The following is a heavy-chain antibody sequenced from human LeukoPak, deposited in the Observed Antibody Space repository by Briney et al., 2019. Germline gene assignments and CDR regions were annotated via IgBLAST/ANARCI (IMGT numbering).Heavy chain of an antibody. CDR3: ARPYYYGSGSYYPLDY. J-gene: IGHJ4*02. Sequence: GRSLGLSCAASGFTFSSFGMHWVRQAPGKGLEWVAVIWYDGSNKYYADSVKGRFTISRDNSKSTVSLQMNSLRAEDTAVYYCARPYYYGSGSYYPLDYWGQGTLVTVSS. V-gene: IGHV3-33*01. CDR2: IWYDGSNK. D-gene: IGHD3-10*01. CDR1: GFTFSSFG.